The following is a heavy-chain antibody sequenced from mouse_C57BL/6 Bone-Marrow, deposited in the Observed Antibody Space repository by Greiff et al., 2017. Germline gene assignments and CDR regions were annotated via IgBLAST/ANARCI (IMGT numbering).Heavy chain of an antibody. CDR1: GYAFTNYL. Sequence: VQLQQSGAELVRPGTSVKVSCKASGYAFTNYLIEWVKQRPGQGLEWIGVINPGSGGTNYNEKFKGKATLTADKSSSTAYMQLSSLTSEDSAVYFCARAYGSSLFDYWGQGTTLTVSS. V-gene: IGHV1-54*01. J-gene: IGHJ2*01. D-gene: IGHD1-1*01. CDR3: ARAYGSSLFDY. CDR2: INPGSGGT.